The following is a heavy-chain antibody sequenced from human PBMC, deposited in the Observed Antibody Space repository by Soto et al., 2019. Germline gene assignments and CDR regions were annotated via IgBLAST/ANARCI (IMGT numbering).Heavy chain of an antibody. CDR2: IIPIFGTA. D-gene: IGHD3-22*01. J-gene: IGHJ4*02. CDR1: GGTFSSYA. V-gene: IGHV1-69*01. CDR3: ARAPPGYYDSSGGPYFDY. Sequence: QVQLVQSGAEVKNPGSSVKVSCKASGGTFSSYAISWVRQAPGQGLEWMGGIIPIFGTANYAQKFQGRVTITADESTSTAYMELSSLRSEDTAVYYCARAPPGYYDSSGGPYFDYWGQGTLVTVSS.